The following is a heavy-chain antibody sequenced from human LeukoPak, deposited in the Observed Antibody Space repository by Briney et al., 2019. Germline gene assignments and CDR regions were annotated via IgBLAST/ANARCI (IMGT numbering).Heavy chain of an antibody. V-gene: IGHV1-69*05. Sequence: SVKVSCKASGGTFSSYAISWVRQAPGQGLEWMGRIIPIFGTANYAQKFQGRVTITTDESTSTAYMELSSLRSEDTAVYYCARGPEELFAFDIWGQGTMVTVSS. CDR2: IIPIFGTA. CDR1: GGTFSSYA. CDR3: ARGPEELFAFDI. D-gene: IGHD3-10*01. J-gene: IGHJ3*02.